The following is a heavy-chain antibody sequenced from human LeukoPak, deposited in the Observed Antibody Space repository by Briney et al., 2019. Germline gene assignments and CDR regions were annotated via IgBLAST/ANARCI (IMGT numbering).Heavy chain of an antibody. CDR2: IKKDGSEK. CDR1: GFTFSSYG. J-gene: IGHJ5*02. CDR3: ARETTCSTSCYRGNWFDP. Sequence: GGSLRLSCAASGFTFSSYGMSWVRQAPGKGLEWVDNIKKDGSEKYYVDSVKGRFTVSRDNAKTSLYLQMNSLRAEGTAVYYCARETTCSTSCYRGNWFDPWGQGTLVTVSS. V-gene: IGHV3-7*01. D-gene: IGHD2-2*02.